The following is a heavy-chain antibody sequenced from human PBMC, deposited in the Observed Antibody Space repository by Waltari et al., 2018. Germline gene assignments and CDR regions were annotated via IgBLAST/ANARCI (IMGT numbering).Heavy chain of an antibody. D-gene: IGHD5-12*01. CDR1: GGSFSGYY. CDR2: INHSGST. CDR3: ARGRWLRYNFDY. Sequence: QVQLQQWGAGLLKPSETLSLTCAVYGGSFSGYYWSWTRQPPGKGLEWIGEINHSGSTNYNPSLKSRVTISVDTSKNQFSLKLSSVTAADTAVYYCARGRWLRYNFDYWGQGTLVTVSS. V-gene: IGHV4-34*01. J-gene: IGHJ4*02.